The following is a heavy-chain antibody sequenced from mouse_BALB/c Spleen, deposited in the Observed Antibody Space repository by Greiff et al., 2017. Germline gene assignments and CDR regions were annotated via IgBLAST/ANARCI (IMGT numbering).Heavy chain of an antibody. CDR2: IWSDGST. Sequence: VQLVESGPDLVAPSQSLSITCTVSGFSLTSYGVHWVRQPPGKGLEWLVVIWSDGSTTYNSALKSRLSISKDNSKSQVFLKMNSLQTDDTAMYYCARHGDDGYYEHYAMDYWGQGTSVTVSS. J-gene: IGHJ4*01. CDR3: ARHGDDGYYEHYAMDY. CDR1: GFSLTSYG. V-gene: IGHV2-6-2*01. D-gene: IGHD2-3*01.